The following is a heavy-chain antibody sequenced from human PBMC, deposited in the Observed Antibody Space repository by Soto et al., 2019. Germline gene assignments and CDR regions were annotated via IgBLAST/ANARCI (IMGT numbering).Heavy chain of an antibody. J-gene: IGHJ4*02. CDR3: ARGRAVRGVIPFDY. CDR1: GGSFSGYY. D-gene: IGHD3-10*01. V-gene: IGHV4-34*01. CDR2: INHSGST. Sequence: TSETLSLTCAVYGGSFSGYYWSWIRQPPGKGLEWIGEINHSGSTNYNPSLKSRVTISVDTSKNQFSLKLSSVTAADTAVYYCARGRAVRGVIPFDYWGQGTLVTVSS.